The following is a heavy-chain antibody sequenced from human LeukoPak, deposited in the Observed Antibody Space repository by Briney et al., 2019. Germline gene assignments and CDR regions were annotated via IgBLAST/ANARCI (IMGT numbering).Heavy chain of an antibody. Sequence: SETLSLTCAAYGGSFSGYYWSWIRQPPGKGLEWIGEINHSGSTNYNPSLKSRVTISVDTSKNQFSLKLSSVTAADTAVYYCARIGYYDSSGYKPVDYWGQGTQVTVSS. CDR1: GGSFSGYY. D-gene: IGHD3-22*01. V-gene: IGHV4-34*01. J-gene: IGHJ4*02. CDR3: ARIGYYDSSGYKPVDY. CDR2: INHSGST.